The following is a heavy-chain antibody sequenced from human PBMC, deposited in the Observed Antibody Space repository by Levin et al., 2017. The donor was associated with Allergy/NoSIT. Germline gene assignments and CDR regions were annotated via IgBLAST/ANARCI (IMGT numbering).Heavy chain of an antibody. CDR2: ISSDGNKK. Sequence: TGGSLRLSCAASDFTFSNYAINWVRQAPGKGLEWVAHISSDGNKKSYADSVKGRFTISRDNSYNTLFLHMNNLRPEDTAVYYCARFTFGAATVIPGDWDSWGQGTLVTVSS. V-gene: IGHV3-30*04. CDR1: DFTFSNYA. CDR3: ARFTFGAATVIPGDWDS. J-gene: IGHJ4*02. D-gene: IGHD3-16*02.